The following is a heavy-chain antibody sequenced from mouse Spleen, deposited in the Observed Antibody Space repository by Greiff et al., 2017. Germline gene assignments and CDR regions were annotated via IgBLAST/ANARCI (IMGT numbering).Heavy chain of an antibody. CDR3: AEGRLTYAMDY. CDR2: INPSTGYT. CDR1: GYTFTSYW. V-gene: IGHV1-7*01. Sequence: VQLMESGAELAKPGASVKMSCKASGYTFTSYWMHWVKQRPGQGLEWIGYINPSTGYTEYNQKFKDKATLTADKSSSTAYMQLSSLTSEDSAVYYCAEGRLTYAMDYWGQGTSVTVSS. J-gene: IGHJ4*01.